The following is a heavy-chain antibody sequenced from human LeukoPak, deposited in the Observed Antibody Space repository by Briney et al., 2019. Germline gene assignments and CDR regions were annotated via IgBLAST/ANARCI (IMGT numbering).Heavy chain of an antibody. V-gene: IGHV1-46*01. Sequence: ASVKVSCKASGYSFTSYYMHGVRQAPGQGLEWMGIINPSGGGASYAQKFQGRVTMTRDMSTSTVCMELSSLRSEDTALYYCARDLRAFSSGWSGYMDVWGKGTTVTVSS. CDR3: ARDLRAFSSGWSGYMDV. D-gene: IGHD6-19*01. CDR2: INPSGGGA. CDR1: GYSFTSYY. J-gene: IGHJ6*03.